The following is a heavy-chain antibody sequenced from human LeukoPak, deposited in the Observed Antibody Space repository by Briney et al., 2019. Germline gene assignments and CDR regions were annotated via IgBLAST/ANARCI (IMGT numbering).Heavy chain of an antibody. CDR1: GYTFTGYY. D-gene: IGHD3-22*01. J-gene: IGHJ4*02. CDR2: INPNSGGT. V-gene: IGHV1-2*06. Sequence: GASVRVSRKASGYTFTGYYMHWVRQAPGQGLEWMGRINPNSGGTNYAQKFQGRVTMTRDTSISTAHMELSRLRSDDTAVYYCARGTYYYDSSGYYSLEYWGQGTLVTVSS. CDR3: ARGTYYYDSSGYYSLEY.